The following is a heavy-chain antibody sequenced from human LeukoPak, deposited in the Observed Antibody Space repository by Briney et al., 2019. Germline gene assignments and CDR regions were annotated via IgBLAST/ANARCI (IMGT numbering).Heavy chain of an antibody. J-gene: IGHJ4*02. V-gene: IGHV1-46*01. D-gene: IGHD5-18*01. CDR1: GYTFTSYY. Sequence: ASVKVSCKASGYTFTSYYMHWVRQAPGQGLEWMGIINPSGGSTSYAQKFQGRVTMTRDMSTSTAYMGLRSLRSDDTAVYYCARDGVTAMVFGYWGQGTLVTVSS. CDR3: ARDGVTAMVFGY. CDR2: INPSGGST.